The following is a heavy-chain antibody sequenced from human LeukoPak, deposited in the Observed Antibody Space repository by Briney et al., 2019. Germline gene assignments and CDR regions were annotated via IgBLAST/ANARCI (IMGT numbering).Heavy chain of an antibody. V-gene: IGHV3-21*01. CDR3: ARDAVAPQAYDY. Sequence: SGGSLRLSCAASGFTFSSYSMNWVRQAPGKGLEWVSSISSSSSYIYYADSVKGRFTISRDNAKNSLYLQMNSLRAEDTAVYYCARDAVAPQAYDYWGQGTLVTVSS. D-gene: IGHD6-6*01. CDR2: ISSSSSYI. CDR1: GFTFSSYS. J-gene: IGHJ4*02.